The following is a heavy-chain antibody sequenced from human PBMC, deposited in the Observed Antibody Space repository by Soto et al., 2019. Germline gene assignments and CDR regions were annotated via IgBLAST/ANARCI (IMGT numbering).Heavy chain of an antibody. CDR2: IHYSGST. V-gene: IGHV4-59*01. CDR1: GGSISRYY. CDR3: ARVPAVASTIPSLWFDP. J-gene: IGHJ5*02. D-gene: IGHD6-19*01. Sequence: TLSLTCNVSGGSISRYYWSWIRQPPGKGLEWIGYIHYSGSTKYNPSLKSRVTISVDTSKNQFSLKLTSVTAADTAVYFCARVPAVASTIPSLWFDPWGQGTLVTVSS.